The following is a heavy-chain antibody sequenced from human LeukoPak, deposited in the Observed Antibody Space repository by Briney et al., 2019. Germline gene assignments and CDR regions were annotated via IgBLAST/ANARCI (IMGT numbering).Heavy chain of an antibody. V-gene: IGHV4-59*01. CDR2: IYYSGST. CDR1: GGSISSYY. D-gene: IGHD6-6*01. J-gene: IGHJ5*02. Sequence: SETLSLTCTVSGGSISSYYWSWIRQPPGKGLEWIGYIYYSGSTNYNPSLKSRVTISVDTSKNQFSLKLSSVTAADTAVYYCASVIAARPSWWFDPWGQGTLVTVSS. CDR3: ASVIAARPSWWFDP.